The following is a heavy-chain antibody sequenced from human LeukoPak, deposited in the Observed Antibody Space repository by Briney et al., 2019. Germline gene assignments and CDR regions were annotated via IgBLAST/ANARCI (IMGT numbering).Heavy chain of an antibody. CDR1: GGSFSGYY. CDR3: ARGLKYSSSWYYFDY. V-gene: IGHV4-34*01. D-gene: IGHD6-13*01. Sequence: SETLSLTCAVYGGSFSGYYWSWIRQPPGKGLEWIGEINHSGSTNYNPSLKSRVTISVDTSKNQFSLKLSSVTAADTAVCYCARGLKYSSSWYYFDYWGQGTLVTVSS. CDR2: INHSGST. J-gene: IGHJ4*02.